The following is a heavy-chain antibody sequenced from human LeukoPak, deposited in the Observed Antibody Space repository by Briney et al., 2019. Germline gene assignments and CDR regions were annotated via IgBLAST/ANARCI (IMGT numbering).Heavy chain of an antibody. CDR1: GFTFSSYS. V-gene: IGHV3-48*04. CDR3: ARGGYSSGWYDYFDY. CDR2: ISSSSSTI. D-gene: IGHD6-19*01. Sequence: GGSLRLSCAASGFTFSSYSMNWVRQAPGKGLEWVSYISSSSSTIYYADSVKGRFTISRDNAKNSLYLQMNSLRAEDTAVYYCARGGYSSGWYDYFDYWGQGTLVTVSS. J-gene: IGHJ4*02.